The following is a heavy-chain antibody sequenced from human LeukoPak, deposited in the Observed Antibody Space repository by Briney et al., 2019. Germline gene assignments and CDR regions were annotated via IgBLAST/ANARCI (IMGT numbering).Heavy chain of an antibody. CDR2: IWYDGSNK. V-gene: IGHV3-33*01. D-gene: IGHD1-26*01. CDR1: GFKFSNHG. CDR3: ASDRASYYFDY. J-gene: IGHJ4*02. Sequence: GGSLRLSCAASGFKFSNHGMHWVRQAPGKGLEWVAVIWYDGSNKYYADSVKGRFTISRDNSKNTLYLQMNSMRAEDTAVYYCASDRASYYFDYWGQGTLVTVSS.